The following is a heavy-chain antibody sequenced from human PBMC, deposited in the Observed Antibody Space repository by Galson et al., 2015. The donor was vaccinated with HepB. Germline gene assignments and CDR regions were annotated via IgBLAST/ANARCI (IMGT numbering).Heavy chain of an antibody. CDR1: GYTFTSYD. Sequence: SVKVSCKASGYTFTSYDINWVRQATGQGLEWMGWMNPNSGNTGYAQKFQGRVTMTRNTSISTAYMELSSLRSEDTAVYYCARSVVMVAASDYWGQGTLVTVSS. CDR2: MNPNSGNT. CDR3: ARSVVMVAASDY. J-gene: IGHJ4*02. V-gene: IGHV1-8*01. D-gene: IGHD2-15*01.